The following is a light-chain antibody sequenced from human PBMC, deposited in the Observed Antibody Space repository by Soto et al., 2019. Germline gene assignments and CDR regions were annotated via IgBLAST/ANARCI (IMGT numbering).Light chain of an antibody. CDR1: QSISSN. CDR3: QQYNNWPLT. V-gene: IGKV3-15*01. CDR2: GAS. Sequence: DIVMTQSPATLSVSPGERAILSCRASQSISSNLAWYQQKPDQAPRLLIDGASTRATGISARFSGSGSGTEFTLTISSLQSEDLAVYYCQQYNNWPLTFGQGTRLEIK. J-gene: IGKJ5*01.